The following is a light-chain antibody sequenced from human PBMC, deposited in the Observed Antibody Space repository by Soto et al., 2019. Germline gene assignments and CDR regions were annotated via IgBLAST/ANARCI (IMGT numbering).Light chain of an antibody. Sequence: DIQVTTSPSTLSASVGDTVALTCRSSQMIARWLAWYQQKPGTAPRLIIYDATSLQSGVPSRFSASASGTDFTLTISSLHPDDFATYYCLQYNTFPHTFGQGTKVDIK. CDR2: DAT. J-gene: IGKJ2*01. V-gene: IGKV1-5*01. CDR3: LQYNTFPHT. CDR1: QMIARW.